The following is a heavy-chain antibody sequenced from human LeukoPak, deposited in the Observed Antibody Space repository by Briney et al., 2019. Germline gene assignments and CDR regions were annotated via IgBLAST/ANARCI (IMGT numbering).Heavy chain of an antibody. CDR3: ATPGCSSSWYGVGY. CDR1: GFTFDDYA. D-gene: IGHD6-13*01. CDR2: ISWNSGSI. V-gene: IGHV3-9*01. J-gene: IGHJ4*02. Sequence: GGSLRLSCAASGFTFDDYAMHWVRQAPGKGLEWVSGISWNSGSIGYADSVKGRFTISRDNAKNSLYLQMNSLRAEDTAVYYCATPGCSSSWYGVGYWGQGTLVTVSS.